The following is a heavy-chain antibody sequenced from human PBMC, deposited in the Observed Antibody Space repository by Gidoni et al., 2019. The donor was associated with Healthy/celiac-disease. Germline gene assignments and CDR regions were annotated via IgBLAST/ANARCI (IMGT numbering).Heavy chain of an antibody. CDR3: AKDMSPAAAEY. V-gene: IGHV3-9*01. J-gene: IGHJ4*02. CDR1: GFTFDDYA. Sequence: EVQLVESGGGLVQPGRSLRLSCAASGFTFDDYAMHWVRQAPGKGLEWVSGISWNSGSIGYADSVKGRFTISRDNAKNSLYLQMNSLRAEDTALYYCAKDMSPAAAEYWGQGTLVTVSS. D-gene: IGHD6-13*01. CDR2: ISWNSGSI.